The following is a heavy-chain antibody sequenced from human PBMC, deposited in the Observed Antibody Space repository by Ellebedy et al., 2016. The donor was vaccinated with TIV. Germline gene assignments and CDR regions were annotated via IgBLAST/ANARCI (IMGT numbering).Heavy chain of an antibody. D-gene: IGHD6-19*01. J-gene: IGHJ3*02. Sequence: SETLSLTCTVSGGSISSHWWSWIRQSPGKGLEWIGHIYYSGSTNYNPSLRSRVTISVDTSQSQFSLKLTSVTAADTAVYYCARAAGESPAVASLPDVSDIWGQGTMVTVSS. CDR1: GGSISSHW. CDR2: IYYSGST. V-gene: IGHV4-59*11. CDR3: ARAAGESPAVASLPDVSDI.